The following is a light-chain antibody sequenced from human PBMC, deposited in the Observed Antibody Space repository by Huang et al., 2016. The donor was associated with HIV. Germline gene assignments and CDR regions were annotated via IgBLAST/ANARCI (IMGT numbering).Light chain of an antibody. CDR1: RDISTF. CDR2: AAS. J-gene: IGKJ1*01. V-gene: IGKV1-27*01. CDR3: QKYGSAPRT. Sequence: MTQSPPSLSASIGDRVTLTCRASRDISTFLAWYQQKPGKPPRLLIYAASNLHSGVPSRFSGGGSGTNFTLTVSSLQPEDVANYYCQKYGSAPRTFGQGTKLEL.